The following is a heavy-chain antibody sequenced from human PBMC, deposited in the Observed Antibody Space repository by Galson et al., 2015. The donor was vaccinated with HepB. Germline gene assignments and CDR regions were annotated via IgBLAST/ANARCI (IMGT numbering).Heavy chain of an antibody. Sequence: SVKVSCKASGYTFTSYDINWVRQATGQGLEWMGWMNPNSGNTGYAQKFQGRVTMTRNTSISTAYMELSSLRSEDTAVYYCARVGVVMDFWSGLPDYYGMDVWGQGTTVTVSS. D-gene: IGHD3-3*01. CDR2: MNPNSGNT. V-gene: IGHV1-8*01. CDR3: ARVGVVMDFWSGLPDYYGMDV. J-gene: IGHJ6*02. CDR1: GYTFTSYD.